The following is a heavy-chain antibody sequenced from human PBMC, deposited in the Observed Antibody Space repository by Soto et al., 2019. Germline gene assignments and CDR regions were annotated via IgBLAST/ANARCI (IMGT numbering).Heavy chain of an antibody. CDR1: GYSFTSYW. J-gene: IGHJ6*04. CDR2: IYPGDSDT. V-gene: IGHV5-51*01. D-gene: IGHD2-15*01. CDR3: ARHSIDCSGGSCYAYYYYCGMDV. Sequence: GESLKISCKGSGYSFTSYWIGWVRQMPGKGPEWMGIIYPGDSDTRYSPSFQGQVTISADKSISTAYLQWSSLKASDTAMYYCARHSIDCSGGSCYAYYYYCGMDVWGKGITVTVSS.